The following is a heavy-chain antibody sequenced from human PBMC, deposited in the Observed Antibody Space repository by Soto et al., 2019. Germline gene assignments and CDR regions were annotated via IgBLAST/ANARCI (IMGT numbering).Heavy chain of an antibody. D-gene: IGHD6-19*01. V-gene: IGHV3-21*01. CDR2: ISSSSSYI. J-gene: IGHJ4*02. CDR3: ARDGEWLWTPLDY. Sequence: PGGSLRLSCAASGFTFSSYSMNWVRQAPGKGLEWVSSISSSSSYIYYADSVKGRFTISRDNAKNSLYLQMNSLRAEDTAVYYCARDGEWLWTPLDYWGQGTLVTVSS. CDR1: GFTFSSYS.